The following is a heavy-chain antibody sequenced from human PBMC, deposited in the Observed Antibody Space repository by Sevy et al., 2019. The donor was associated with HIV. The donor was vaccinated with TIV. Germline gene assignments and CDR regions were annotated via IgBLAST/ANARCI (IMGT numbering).Heavy chain of an antibody. V-gene: IGHV3-23*01. Sequence: GGSLRLSCAASGFTFSTYARTWVRQGPGKGLEWVSSISASGGSTFYADSVKGRFTISRDNSKNTLYLQMNSLRADDTAVYYCAKRNTNWGQGTLVTVSS. J-gene: IGHJ4*02. CDR1: GFTFSTYA. CDR2: ISASGGST. CDR3: AKRNTN.